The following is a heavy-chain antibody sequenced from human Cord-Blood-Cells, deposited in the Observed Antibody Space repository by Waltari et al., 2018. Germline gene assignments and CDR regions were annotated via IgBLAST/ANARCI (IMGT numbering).Heavy chain of an antibody. CDR3: ARAIPERPLFDY. Sequence: EVQLVETGGGLIQPGGSLRLSCAASGFTVSSNYRSWVRRVQGKGLEWVSVIYSGGSTYDADSVKGRVTISRDNSKNTLYLQMNSLRAEDTAVYYCARAIPERPLFDYWGQGTLVTVSS. J-gene: IGHJ4*02. D-gene: IGHD1-1*01. V-gene: IGHV3-53*02. CDR1: GFTVSSNY. CDR2: IYSGGST.